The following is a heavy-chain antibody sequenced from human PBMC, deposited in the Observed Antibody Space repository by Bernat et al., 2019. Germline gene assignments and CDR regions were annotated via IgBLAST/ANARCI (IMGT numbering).Heavy chain of an antibody. CDR1: GFTFDDYA. D-gene: IGHD1-26*01. CDR2: ISWNSGSK. CDR3: ARSSSGSYYFDY. V-gene: IGHV3-9*01. Sequence: EVQLVESGGGLVQPGRSLRLSCAASGFTFDDYAMHWVRQAPGKGLEWVSGISWNSGSKGYADSVKGRFTISRDNAKNSLYLQMNSLRAEDTAVYYCARSSSGSYYFDYWGQGTLVTVSS. J-gene: IGHJ4*02.